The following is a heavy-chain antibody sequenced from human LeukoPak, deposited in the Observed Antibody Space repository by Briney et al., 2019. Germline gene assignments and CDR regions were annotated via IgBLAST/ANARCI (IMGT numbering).Heavy chain of an antibody. CDR3: AGYSSSSHYFDY. CDR2: IIPIFGTA. Sequence: GASVKVSCKASGGTFSSYAISWVRQAPGQGLEWMGGIIPIFGTANYAQKFQGRVTITTDESTSTAYMELSSLRSEYTAVYYCAGYSSSSHYFDYWGQGTLVTVSS. J-gene: IGHJ4*02. D-gene: IGHD6-6*01. V-gene: IGHV1-69*05. CDR1: GGTFSSYA.